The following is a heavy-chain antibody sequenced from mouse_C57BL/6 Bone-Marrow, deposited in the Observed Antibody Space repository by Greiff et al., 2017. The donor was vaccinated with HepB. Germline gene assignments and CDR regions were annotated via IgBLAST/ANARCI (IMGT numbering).Heavy chain of an antibody. J-gene: IGHJ4*01. V-gene: IGHV1-5*01. CDR2: IYPGNSDT. CDR3: TKDYGSSYRAMDY. CDR1: GYTFTSYW. D-gene: IGHD1-1*01. Sequence: VHVKQSGTVLARPGASVKMSCKTSGYTFTSYWMHWVKQRPGQGLEWIGAIYPGNSDTSYNQKFKGKAKLTAVTSASTAYMELSSLTNEDSAVYYCTKDYGSSYRAMDYWGQGTSVTVSS.